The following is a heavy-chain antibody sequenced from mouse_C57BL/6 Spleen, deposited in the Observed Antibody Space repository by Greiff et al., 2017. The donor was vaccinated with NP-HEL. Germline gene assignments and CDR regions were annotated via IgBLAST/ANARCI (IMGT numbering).Heavy chain of an antibody. Sequence: VKLMESGPGLVPPSQSLSITCPVSGFSLTSYGVPWVRQSPGKGLEWLVVIWIGRIPDYTAAFLSQLTISKDTSKSQVFCKMNSLQADDTDIYYCARNYYYAMDYWGQGTSVTVSS. J-gene: IGHJ4*01. CDR3: ARNYYYAMDY. CDR2: IWIGRIP. CDR1: GFSLTSYG. V-gene: IGHV2-2*01.